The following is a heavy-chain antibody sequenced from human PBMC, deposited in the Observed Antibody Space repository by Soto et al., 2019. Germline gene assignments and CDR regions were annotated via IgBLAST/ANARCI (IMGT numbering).Heavy chain of an antibody. CDR1: GGSLSSYY. V-gene: IGHV4-59*08. CDR3: ARFLGEITIFGVVTLPRWFDP. CDR2: IYYSGST. Sequence: SETLSLPCTVSGGSLSSYYWSWIRPPPGKGLEGIGYIYYSGSTNYNPSLKSRVTISVDTSKNQFSLKLSSVTAADTAVYYCARFLGEITIFGVVTLPRWFDPWGQGTLVTVSS. D-gene: IGHD3-3*01. J-gene: IGHJ5*02.